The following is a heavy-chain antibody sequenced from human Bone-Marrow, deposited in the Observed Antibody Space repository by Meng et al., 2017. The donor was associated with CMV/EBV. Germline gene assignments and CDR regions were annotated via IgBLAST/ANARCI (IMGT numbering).Heavy chain of an antibody. D-gene: IGHD1-26*01. V-gene: IGHV4-59*07. J-gene: IGHJ4*02. CDR1: GGSISGYQ. Sequence: SDTLSLTCSVSGGSISGYQWAWVRQAPGKGLEWIGHSTGSATYNPSLKSRVTISVDASKKQFSLNLNFVTAADTALYFCARDNMGSLDYLGQGALVTVSS. CDR3: ARDNMGSLDY. CDR2: HSTGSA.